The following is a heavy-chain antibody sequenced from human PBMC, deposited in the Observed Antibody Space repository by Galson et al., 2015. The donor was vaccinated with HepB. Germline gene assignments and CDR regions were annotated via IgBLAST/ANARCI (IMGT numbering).Heavy chain of an antibody. Sequence: QSGAEVKKPGESLKISCKGSGYSFTSYWIGWVRQMPGKGLEWMGIIYPGDSDTRYSPSFQGQVTISADKSISTAYLQWSSLKASDTAMYYCARLSPRPITMIVVAVREDAFDIWGQGTMVTVSS. J-gene: IGHJ3*02. V-gene: IGHV5-51*01. CDR2: IYPGDSDT. D-gene: IGHD3-22*01. CDR3: ARLSPRPITMIVVAVREDAFDI. CDR1: GYSFTSYW.